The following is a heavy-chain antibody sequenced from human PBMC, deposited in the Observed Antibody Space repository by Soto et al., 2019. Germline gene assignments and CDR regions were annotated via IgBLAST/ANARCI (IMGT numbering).Heavy chain of an antibody. Sequence: EVQLVETAGGLIQPGGSLRLSCAASGLTVSSNYMNWVRQAPGKGLEWVSVLYSGGSTHYAGSVKGRFIISRDNSKNTLYLQMNSLRVEDTAVYYCARDRPADEGGGFDIWGHGTMVTVSS. J-gene: IGHJ3*02. CDR3: ARDRPADEGGGFDI. CDR2: LYSGGST. CDR1: GLTVSSNY. D-gene: IGHD2-15*01. V-gene: IGHV3-53*02.